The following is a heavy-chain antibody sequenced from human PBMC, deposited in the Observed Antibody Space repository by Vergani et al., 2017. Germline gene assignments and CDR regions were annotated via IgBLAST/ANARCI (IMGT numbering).Heavy chain of an antibody. CDR2: IYSGGST. CDR1: GFTVSSNY. D-gene: IGHD2-2*01. J-gene: IGHJ4*02. V-gene: IGHV3-53*04. CDR3: ARGTPADIVVVPAAIPPLGY. Sequence: EVQLVESGGGLVQPGGSLRLSCAASGFTVSSNYMSWVRQAPGKGLEWVSVIYSGGSTYNADSVKGRFTISRHNSKNTLYRQMNSLRAEDTAVYYCARGTPADIVVVPAAIPPLGYWGQGTLVTVSS.